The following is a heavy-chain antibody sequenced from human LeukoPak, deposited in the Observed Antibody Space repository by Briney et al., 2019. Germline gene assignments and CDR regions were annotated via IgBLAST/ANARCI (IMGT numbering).Heavy chain of an antibody. D-gene: IGHD5-18*01. V-gene: IGHV4-59*08. Sequence: SETLSLTCAVYGGSFSGYYWTWIRQPPGKGLEWIGEIYYSGSTNYNPSLKSRVTISVDTSKNQFSLKLSSVTAADTAVYYCARQSREDTAMVYFDYWGQGTLVTVSS. CDR2: IYYSGST. J-gene: IGHJ4*02. CDR3: ARQSREDTAMVYFDY. CDR1: GGSFSGYY.